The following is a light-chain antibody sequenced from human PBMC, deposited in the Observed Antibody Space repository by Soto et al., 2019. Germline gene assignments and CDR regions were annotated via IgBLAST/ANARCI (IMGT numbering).Light chain of an antibody. CDR3: QQNKNWPL. J-gene: IGKJ5*01. V-gene: IGKV4-1*01. Sequence: DIVMTQSPDSLTVSLGERATINCKSSQSVLYSSNNKNYLAWYQQKPGQPPKLLIYWASTRESGVPDRFSGSGSGTDFTLTISSLQAEDVAVYYCQQNKNWPLFGQGTRLEIK. CDR1: QSVLYSSNNKNY. CDR2: WAS.